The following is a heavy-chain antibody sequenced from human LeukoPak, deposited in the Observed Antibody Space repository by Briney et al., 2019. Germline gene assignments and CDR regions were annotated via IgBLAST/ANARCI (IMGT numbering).Heavy chain of an antibody. D-gene: IGHD1-26*01. J-gene: IGHJ4*02. CDR3: ARDRSIVGPTLFDY. CDR2: ISGYNGNT. CDR1: GYTFPNYG. Sequence: GASVKASFKTSGYTFPNYGINWVRQAPGHGLEWMGWISGYNGNTNYAQKLQGRVTMTTDTSTSTAHMELRTLRSDDTSVYYCARDRSIVGPTLFDYWGQGTLVTVSS. V-gene: IGHV1-18*01.